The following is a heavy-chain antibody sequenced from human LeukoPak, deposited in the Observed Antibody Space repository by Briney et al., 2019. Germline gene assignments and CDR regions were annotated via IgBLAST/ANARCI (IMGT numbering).Heavy chain of an antibody. Sequence: PGGSLRLSCAASGFTFSVYAMSWVRQAPGKGLEWVSAISGSGGSTYYADSVKGRFTISRDNSKNTLYLQMNSLRAEDTAVYYCAKENIRREPMVTAIVYDYWGQGTPVTVSS. J-gene: IGHJ4*02. CDR1: GFTFSVYA. CDR2: ISGSGGST. D-gene: IGHD2-21*02. CDR3: AKENIRREPMVTAIVYDY. V-gene: IGHV3-23*01.